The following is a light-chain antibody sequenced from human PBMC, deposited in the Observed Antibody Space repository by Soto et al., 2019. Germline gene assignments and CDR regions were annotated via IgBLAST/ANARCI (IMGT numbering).Light chain of an antibody. V-gene: IGKV3-20*01. Sequence: MVLRLSPGTLSLSPGERATLSCRASQSVSSSYLAWYQQKPGQAPRLLIYGASSRATGIPDRFSGSGSGTDFTLTISRLEPEDFAVYYCQQYGSSPWTFGQGTKVDIK. CDR2: GAS. J-gene: IGKJ1*01. CDR1: QSVSSSY. CDR3: QQYGSSPWT.